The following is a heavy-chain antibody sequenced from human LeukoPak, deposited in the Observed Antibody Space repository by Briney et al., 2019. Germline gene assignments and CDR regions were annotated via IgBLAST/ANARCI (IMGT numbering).Heavy chain of an antibody. Sequence: SETLSLTCTVSGDSIRSYYWSSIRQPPGKGLEWIGIIDDSGSANRHPSLRSRVTISVDTSKNQFSLKLSSVTAADTAVYFCVRDRAYGSGKNWFDPCGQGTQVTVSS. V-gene: IGHV4-59*01. CDR1: GDSIRSYY. J-gene: IGHJ5*02. D-gene: IGHD3-10*01. CDR3: VRDRAYGSGKNWFDP. CDR2: IDDSGSA.